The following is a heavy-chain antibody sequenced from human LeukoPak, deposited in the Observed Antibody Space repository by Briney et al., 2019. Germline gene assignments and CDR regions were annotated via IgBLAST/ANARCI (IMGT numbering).Heavy chain of an antibody. CDR1: DFSFITYA. D-gene: IGHD3-22*01. Sequence: GGSLRLSCAASDFSFITYAMSWVRQAPGKGLEGVSTISGGGDATYYADSVKGRFTISRDNSKNTLYLQMNSLRVEDTAVYYCARRAGDYSHPYDYWGQGTLVTVSS. CDR2: ISGGGDAT. V-gene: IGHV3-23*01. J-gene: IGHJ4*02. CDR3: ARRAGDYSHPYDY.